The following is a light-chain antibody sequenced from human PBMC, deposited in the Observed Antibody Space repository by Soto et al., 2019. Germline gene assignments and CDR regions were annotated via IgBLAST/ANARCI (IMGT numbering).Light chain of an antibody. Sequence: EIVMTQSPATLSVSPGERATLSCRASKSVSNNLAWYQKKPGQAPRLLIYGASTRATGIPARFSGGGSGTEFTLTISSLQSEAFAVNYCQQYNNSWTFGQGTRVEIK. CDR3: QQYNNSWT. CDR2: GAS. J-gene: IGKJ1*01. CDR1: KSVSNN. V-gene: IGKV3-15*01.